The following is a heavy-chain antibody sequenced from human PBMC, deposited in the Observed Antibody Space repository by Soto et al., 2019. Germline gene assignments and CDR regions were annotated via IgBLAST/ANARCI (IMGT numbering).Heavy chain of an antibody. V-gene: IGHV1-58*01. Sequence: SVKVACKASGFTFTNSAVQWVLQARGERLEWIGWIVVGSGDTNSAQKFQRRVTLTRDMSTSTAYIELSSLRSEDTAVYYCAATIIASVVTGQYYSMNVWPQGTPVSVSS. D-gene: IGHD6-13*01. CDR3: AATIIASVVTGQYYSMNV. CDR1: GFTFTNSA. J-gene: IGHJ6*02. CDR2: IVVGSGDT.